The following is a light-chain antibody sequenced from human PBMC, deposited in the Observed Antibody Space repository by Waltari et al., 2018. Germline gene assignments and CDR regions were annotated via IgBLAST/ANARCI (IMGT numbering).Light chain of an antibody. J-gene: IGLJ2*01. CDR3: QAWDRNTFVV. CDR1: HSGYRD. Sequence: SYALTQPPSVSLSPGQPASPTYPGHHSGYRDVSWYQHQAGQSPVLVIYEDTKRPSGTPERFSGSNSGNTATLTISGTQAIDEADYYCQAWDRNTFVVFGGGTKLTVL. CDR2: EDT. V-gene: IGLV3-1*01.